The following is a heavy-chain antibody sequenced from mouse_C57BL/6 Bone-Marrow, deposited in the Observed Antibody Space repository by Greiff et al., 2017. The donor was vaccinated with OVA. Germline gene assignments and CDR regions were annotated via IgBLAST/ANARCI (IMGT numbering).Heavy chain of an antibody. D-gene: IGHD2-1*01. CDR3: ARSRGNYVWYFDV. CDR1: GYTFTDYY. CDR2: FYPGSGNT. J-gene: IGHJ1*03. V-gene: IGHV1-76*01. Sequence: QVQLQQSGAELVRPGASVKLSCKASGYTFTDYYINWVKQRPGQGLEWIARFYPGSGNTYYNEKFKGKATLTAEKSSSTAYMQLSSLTSEDSAVYFCARSRGNYVWYFDVWGTGTTVTVSS.